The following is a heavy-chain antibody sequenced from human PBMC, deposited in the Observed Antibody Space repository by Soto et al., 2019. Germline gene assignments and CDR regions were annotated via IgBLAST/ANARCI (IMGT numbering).Heavy chain of an antibody. CDR3: VKELEYYFDY. Sequence: GGSLRLSCSASGFTFSSYAMHWVRQAPGKGLEYVSAISSNGGRTYYADSVKGRFTISRDNSKNTLYLQMSSLRAEDTAVYYCVKELEYYFDYWGQGTLVTVSS. D-gene: IGHD3-3*01. J-gene: IGHJ4*02. V-gene: IGHV3-64D*08. CDR1: GFTFSSYA. CDR2: ISSNGGRT.